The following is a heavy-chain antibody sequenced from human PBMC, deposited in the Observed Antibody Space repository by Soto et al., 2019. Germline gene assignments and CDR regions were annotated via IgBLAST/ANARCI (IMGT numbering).Heavy chain of an antibody. J-gene: IGHJ4*02. V-gene: IGHV3-15*01. Sequence: GGSLRLSCAASGFTFSNAWMSWVRQAPGKGLEWVGRIKSKTDGGTTDYAAPVKGRFTISRDDSKNTLYLQMNSLKTEDTAMYYCNTGQSGWLRFRQDNYWGQGT. CDR2: IKSKTDGGTT. D-gene: IGHD5-12*01. CDR1: GFTFSNAW. CDR3: NTGQSGWLRFRQDNY.